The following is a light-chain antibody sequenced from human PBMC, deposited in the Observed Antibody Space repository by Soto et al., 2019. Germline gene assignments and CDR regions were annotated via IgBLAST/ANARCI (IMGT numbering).Light chain of an antibody. V-gene: IGKV3-11*01. CDR3: QHRMKWPLT. CDR2: DAS. J-gene: IGKJ5*01. CDR1: QSVSSTY. Sequence: EIVLTQSPCTLSLSPWERATLSCRASQSVSSTYLAWYQQKPGQAPRLLIYDASNRATGIPARFSGSGSETDFTLTISSLEPEDFAVYYCQHRMKWPLTFGQGTRLEIK.